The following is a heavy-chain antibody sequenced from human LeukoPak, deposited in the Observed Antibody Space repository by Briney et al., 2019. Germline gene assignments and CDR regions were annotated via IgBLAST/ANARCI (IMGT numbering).Heavy chain of an antibody. CDR2: IYNDGNT. J-gene: IGHJ4*02. CDR3: AKIGIVWAY. D-gene: IGHD1-26*01. Sequence: GGSLRLSCAASGFTFSSYAMSWVREAPGKGLEWVSTIYNDGNTYYADSVKGRFTISRDNSKNTLYLQMNSLRAEDTAIYYCAKIGIVWAYWGQGTLVTVSS. V-gene: IGHV3-23*01. CDR1: GFTFSSYA.